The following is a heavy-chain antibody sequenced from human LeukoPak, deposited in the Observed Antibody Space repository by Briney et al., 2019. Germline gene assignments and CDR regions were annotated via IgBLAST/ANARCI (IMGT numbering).Heavy chain of an antibody. D-gene: IGHD3-16*01. CDR3: ARDSLGGDY. CDR1: GGSISSYY. V-gene: IGHV4-59*01. CDR2: IYYTGST. J-gene: IGHJ4*02. Sequence: SETLSLTCTVSGGSISSYYWSWIRQPPGKGLEWIGYIYYTGSTNYNPSLKSQVTISVDTSKNQFSLKLSSVTAADTAVYYCARDSLGGDYWGQGTLVTVSS.